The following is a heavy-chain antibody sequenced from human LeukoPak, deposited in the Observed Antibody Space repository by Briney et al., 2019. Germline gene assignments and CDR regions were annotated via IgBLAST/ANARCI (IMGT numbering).Heavy chain of an antibody. CDR3: ARDRSGSYRRYYYYYYMDV. D-gene: IGHD3-10*01. J-gene: IGHJ6*03. V-gene: IGHV3-33*08. CDR2: IWYDGSNK. CDR1: GLTFSNYA. Sequence: PGGSLRLSCAASGLTFSNYAMSWVRQAPGKGLEWVAVIWYDGSNKYYADSVKGRFTISRDNSKNTLYLQMNSLRAEDTAVYYCARDRSGSYRRYYYYYYMDVWGKGTTVTVSS.